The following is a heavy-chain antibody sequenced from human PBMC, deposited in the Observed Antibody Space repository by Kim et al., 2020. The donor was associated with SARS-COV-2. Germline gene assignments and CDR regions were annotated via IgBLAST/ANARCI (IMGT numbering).Heavy chain of an antibody. V-gene: IGHV4-34*01. J-gene: IGHJ6*02. D-gene: IGHD3-9*01. Sequence: SETLCLTCAVYGGSFSGYYWSWIRQPPGKGLEWIWEINHSGSTNYNPSLKSRVTISVDTSKNQFSLKLSSVTAEDTAVYYCARNKYYDILTGYYLGYYYYGMDVWGPGTTVTVSS. CDR2: INHSGST. CDR1: GGSFSGYY. CDR3: ARNKYYDILTGYYLGYYYYGMDV.